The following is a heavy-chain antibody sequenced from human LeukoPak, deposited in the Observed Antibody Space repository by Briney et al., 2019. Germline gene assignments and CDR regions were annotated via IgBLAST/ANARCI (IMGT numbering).Heavy chain of an antibody. D-gene: IGHD3-22*01. CDR3: ATSRITMIGDYMDF. Sequence: GGSLRLSCAASGFTFSSYEMNWVRQAPGKGLEWVSYISSSGSTIYYADSVKGRFTISRDNAKNSLYLQMNSLRAEDTALYYCATSRITMIGDYMDFWGRGTAVTVSS. CDR2: ISSSGSTI. J-gene: IGHJ6*03. V-gene: IGHV3-48*03. CDR1: GFTFSSYE.